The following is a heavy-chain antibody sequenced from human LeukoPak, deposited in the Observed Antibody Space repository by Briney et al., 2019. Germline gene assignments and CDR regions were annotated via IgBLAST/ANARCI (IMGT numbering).Heavy chain of an antibody. J-gene: IGHJ4*02. V-gene: IGHV3-21*01. Sequence: PGGSLRLSCAASGFTFSSYSMNWVRQAPGKGLEWVSSISSSSSYIYYADSVKGRFTISRDNAKNSLYLQMNSLRAEDTAVYYCARDGPAVTTDQFDYWGQGTLSPSPQ. CDR1: GFTFSSYS. CDR2: ISSSSSYI. D-gene: IGHD4-17*01. CDR3: ARDGPAVTTDQFDY.